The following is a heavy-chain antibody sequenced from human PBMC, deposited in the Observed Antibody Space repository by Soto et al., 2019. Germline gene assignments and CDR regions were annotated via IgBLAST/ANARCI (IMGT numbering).Heavy chain of an antibody. CDR1: GYTLTELS. CDR2: FDPEDGET. D-gene: IGHD3-10*01. V-gene: IGHV1-24*01. CDR3: ATPYYGSGSYLSHVDY. Sequence: ASVKVSCKVSGYTLTELSMRWVRQAPGKGLEWMGGFDPEDGETIYAQKFQGRVTMTEDTSTDTAYMELSSLRSEDTAVYYCATPYYGSGSYLSHVDYWGQGTLVTVSS. J-gene: IGHJ4*02.